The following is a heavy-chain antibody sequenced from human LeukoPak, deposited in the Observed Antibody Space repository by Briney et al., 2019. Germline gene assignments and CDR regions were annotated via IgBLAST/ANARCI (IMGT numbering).Heavy chain of an antibody. CDR1: GYTFTSYG. V-gene: IGHV1-18*01. J-gene: IGHJ4*02. D-gene: IGHD6-13*01. CDR3: ARDRGIAAAGTSGD. CDR2: ISAYNGNT. Sequence: TSVKVSCKASGYTFTSYGISWVRQAPGQGLEWMGWISAYNGNTNYAQRLQGRVTMTTDTSTSTAYMELRSLRSDDTAVYYCARDRGIAAAGTSGDWGQGTLVTVSS.